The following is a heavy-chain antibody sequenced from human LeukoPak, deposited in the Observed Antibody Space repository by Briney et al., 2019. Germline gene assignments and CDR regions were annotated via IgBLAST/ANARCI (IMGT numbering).Heavy chain of an antibody. CDR1: GGTFSSYA. CDR2: IIPIFGTA. CDR3: ARDRGSSSLAHDY. J-gene: IGHJ4*02. V-gene: IGHV1-69*13. D-gene: IGHD6-13*01. Sequence: SVKVSCKASGGTFSSYAISWVRQAPGQGLEWMGGIIPIFGTANCAQKFQGRVTITADESTSTAYMELSSLRSEDTAVYYCARDRGSSSLAHDYWGQGTLVTVSS.